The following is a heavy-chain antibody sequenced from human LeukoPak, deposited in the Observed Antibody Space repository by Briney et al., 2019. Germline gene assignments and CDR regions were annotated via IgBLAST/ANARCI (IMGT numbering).Heavy chain of an antibody. CDR1: GFTFSSYS. D-gene: IGHD5-12*01. CDR3: ARVGYSGYDYLCY. V-gene: IGHV3-21*01. Sequence: GGSLRLSCAASGFTFSSYSMNWVRQAPGKGLEWVSSISSSSSYIYYADSVKGRFTISRDNAENSLYLQMNSLRAEDTAVYYCARVGYSGYDYLCYWGQGTLVTVSS. CDR2: ISSSSSYI. J-gene: IGHJ4*02.